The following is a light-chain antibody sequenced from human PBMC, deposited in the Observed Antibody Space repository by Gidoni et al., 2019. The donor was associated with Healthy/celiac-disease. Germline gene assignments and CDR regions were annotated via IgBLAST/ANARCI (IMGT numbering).Light chain of an antibody. J-gene: IGKJ4*01. Sequence: AIQLTQSPSSLSASVGDRVTITFRASQGISSALAWDQQKPGKAPKLLIYDASSLERGGPSRFSGSGSGTDFTLTISSLQPEDFATYYCQQFNSYPLTFGGGTKVEIK. CDR1: QGISSA. CDR3: QQFNSYPLT. CDR2: DAS. V-gene: IGKV1-13*02.